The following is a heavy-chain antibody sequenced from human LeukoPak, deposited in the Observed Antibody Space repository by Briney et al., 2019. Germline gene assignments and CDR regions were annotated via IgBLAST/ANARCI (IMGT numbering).Heavy chain of an antibody. CDR2: INPNSGGT. CDR3: ARDQDGYNGFDY. V-gene: IGHV1-2*02. CDR1: GYTFTGYY. D-gene: IGHD5-24*01. Sequence: GASVKVSCKASGYTFTGYYMHWVRQALGQGLEWMGWINPNSGGTNYAQKFQGRVTMTRDTSISTAYMELSRLRSDDTAVYYCARDQDGYNGFDYWGQGTLVTVSS. J-gene: IGHJ4*02.